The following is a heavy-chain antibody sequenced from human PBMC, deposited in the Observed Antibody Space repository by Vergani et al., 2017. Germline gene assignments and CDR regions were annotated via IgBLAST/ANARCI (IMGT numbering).Heavy chain of an antibody. V-gene: IGHV3-48*01. J-gene: IGHJ4*02. Sequence: DVHLVESGGDLVQPGGSLRLSCAASGFTFSSYSMNWVRQAPGKGLEWISYISTTSDTIYYADSVRGRFTISRDNAKNSLYLEMNSLRVEDTAVYFCARSLVAGKGGYWGQGTRVAVSS. D-gene: IGHD6-19*01. CDR3: ARSLVAGKGGY. CDR1: GFTFSSYS. CDR2: ISTTSDTI.